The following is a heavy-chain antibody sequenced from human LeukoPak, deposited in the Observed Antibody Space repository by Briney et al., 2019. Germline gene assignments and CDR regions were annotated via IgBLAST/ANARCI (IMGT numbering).Heavy chain of an antibody. CDR2: VSGSGDRT. V-gene: IGHV3-23*01. CDR1: GFTFTSYA. Sequence: GGSLRLSCAASGFTFTSYAMSWVRQAPGKGLEWVSVVSGSGDRTYYADSVKGRFTISRDNSKNTLFLQMNSLRAEDTAVYYCAKDRSTRWYNWFDPWGQGTLVTASS. D-gene: IGHD6-13*01. CDR3: AKDRSTRWYNWFDP. J-gene: IGHJ5*02.